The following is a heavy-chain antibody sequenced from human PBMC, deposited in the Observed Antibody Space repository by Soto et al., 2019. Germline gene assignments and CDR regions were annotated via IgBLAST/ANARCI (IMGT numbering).Heavy chain of an antibody. V-gene: IGHV1-69*12. CDR2: IIPIFGTA. D-gene: IGHD4-17*01. Sequence: QVQLVQSGAEVKKPGSSVKVSCKASGGTFSSYAISWVRQAPGQGLEWMGGIIPIFGTANYAQKFQGRVTNTADESTSTAYMELSSLRSEDTAVYYCARGDYGDYTGSNDAFDIWGQGTMVTVSS. CDR3: ARGDYGDYTGSNDAFDI. J-gene: IGHJ3*02. CDR1: GGTFSSYA.